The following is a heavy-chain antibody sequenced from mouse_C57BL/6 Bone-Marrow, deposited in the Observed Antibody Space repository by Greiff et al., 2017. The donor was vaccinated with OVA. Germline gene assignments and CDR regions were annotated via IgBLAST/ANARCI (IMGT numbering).Heavy chain of an antibody. CDR1: GFNIKDYY. CDR2: IDPEDGET. J-gene: IGHJ1*03. V-gene: IGHV14-2*01. Sequence: VQLQQSGAELVKPGASVKLSCTASGFNIKDYYMHWVKQRTEQGLEWIGRIDPEDGETKYAPKFQGKATITADTSSNTAYLPLSSLTSEDTAVYYCASYYGSRSVPYWYFDVWGTGTTVTVSS. D-gene: IGHD1-1*01. CDR3: ASYYGSRSVPYWYFDV.